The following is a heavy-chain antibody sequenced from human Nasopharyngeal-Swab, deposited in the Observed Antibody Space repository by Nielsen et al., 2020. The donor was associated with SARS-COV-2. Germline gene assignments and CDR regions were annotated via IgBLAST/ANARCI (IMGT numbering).Heavy chain of an antibody. D-gene: IGHD3-3*01. CDR2: IYTSGST. V-gene: IGHV4-61*02. J-gene: IGHJ3*02. CDR3: ASTYYDPWDAFDI. CDR1: GGSISSGSYY. Sequence: SETLSLTCTVSGGSISSGSYYWSWIRQPAGKGLEWIGRIYTSGSTNYNPSLKSRVTISVDTSKNQFSLKLSSVTAADTAVYYCASTYYDPWDAFDIWGQGTMVTVSS.